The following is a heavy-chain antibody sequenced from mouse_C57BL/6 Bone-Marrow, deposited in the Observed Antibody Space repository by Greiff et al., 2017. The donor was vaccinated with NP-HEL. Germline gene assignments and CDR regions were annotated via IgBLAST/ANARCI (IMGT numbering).Heavy chain of an antibody. J-gene: IGHJ3*01. CDR2: IDPSDSYT. V-gene: IGHV1-50*01. D-gene: IGHD2-5*01. Sequence: QVQLQQPGAELVKPGASVKLSCKASGYTFTSYWMQWVKQRPGQGLEWIGEIDPSDSYTNYNQKFKGKATLTVDTSSSTAYMQLSSLTSEDSAVYYCARIYSNYVFAYWGQGTLVTVSA. CDR3: ARIYSNYVFAY. CDR1: GYTFTSYW.